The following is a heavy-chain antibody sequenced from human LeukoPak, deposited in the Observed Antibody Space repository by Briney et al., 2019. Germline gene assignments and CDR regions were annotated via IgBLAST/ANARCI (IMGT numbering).Heavy chain of an antibody. CDR1: GFTFSSYG. CDR3: AKDYYGSGSYQNDAFDI. J-gene: IGHJ3*02. CDR2: IWYDGSNK. D-gene: IGHD3-10*01. Sequence: GGSLRLSCAASGFTFSSYGMHWVRQAPGKGLEWVAVIWYDGSNKYYADSVKGRFTISRDNSKNTLYLQMNSLRAEDTAVYYCAKDYYGSGSYQNDAFDIWGQGTMVTVSS. V-gene: IGHV3-33*06.